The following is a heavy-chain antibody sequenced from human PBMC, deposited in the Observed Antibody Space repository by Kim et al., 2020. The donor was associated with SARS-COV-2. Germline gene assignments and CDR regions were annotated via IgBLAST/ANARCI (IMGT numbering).Heavy chain of an antibody. J-gene: IGHJ4*02. CDR3: ARDRSPGYSSGFDY. D-gene: IGHD6-19*01. Sequence: ADSVKGRFTISRDNSKNTLYLQMNSLRAEDTAVYYCARDRSPGYSSGFDYWGQGTLVTVSS. V-gene: IGHV3-30*07.